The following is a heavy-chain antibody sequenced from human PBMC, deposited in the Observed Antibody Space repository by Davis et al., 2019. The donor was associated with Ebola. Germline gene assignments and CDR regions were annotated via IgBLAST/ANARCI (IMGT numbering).Heavy chain of an antibody. J-gene: IGHJ5*02. CDR2: IYYSGST. CDR3: ARSLGTWLDP. Sequence: PGGSLRLSCTVSGGSISSSSYYWGWIRQPPGKGLEWIGSIYYSGSTYYNPSLKSRVTISVDTSKNQFSLKLISVTAADTAIYYCARSLGTWLDPWGQGTLVTVSS. V-gene: IGHV4-39*07. CDR1: GGSISSSSYY. D-gene: IGHD3-16*01.